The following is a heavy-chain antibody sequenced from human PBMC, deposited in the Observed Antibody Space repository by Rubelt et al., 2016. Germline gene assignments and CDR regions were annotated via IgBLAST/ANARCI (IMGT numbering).Heavy chain of an antibody. Sequence: QVQLVESGGGVVQPGGSLRLSCAASGFVFSSYGIHWVRQAPGKGLEWVASVRYDGRHKNYADSVRGRFTISRDNSKNMVFLQMNSRRAEDTAVYYCARGGNRPWDSAFDYWGQGTLVTVST. CDR3: ARGGNRPWDSAFDY. CDR1: GFVFSSYG. CDR2: VRYDGRHK. J-gene: IGHJ4*02. D-gene: IGHD2/OR15-2a*01. V-gene: IGHV3-30*02.